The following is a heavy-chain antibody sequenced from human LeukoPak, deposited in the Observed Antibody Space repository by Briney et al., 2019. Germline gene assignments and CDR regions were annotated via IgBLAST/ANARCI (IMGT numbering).Heavy chain of an antibody. D-gene: IGHD2-15*01. CDR3: ARGVVAALVY. CDR1: GGSISRYY. Sequence: SETLSLTCTVSGGSISRYYWSWIRQPPGEGLEWIGYIYYSGSTNYNPSLKSRVTISVDTSKNQFSLKLSSVTAADTAVYYCARGVVAALVYWGQGTLVTVSS. V-gene: IGHV4-59*01. J-gene: IGHJ4*02. CDR2: IYYSGST.